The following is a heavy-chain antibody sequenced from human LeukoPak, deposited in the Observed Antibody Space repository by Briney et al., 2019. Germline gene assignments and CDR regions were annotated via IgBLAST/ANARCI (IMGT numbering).Heavy chain of an antibody. CDR2: INPTSGNT. Sequence: ASVKVSCMASGYTFTSYYMHWVRQAPGQGLEWMGIINPTSGNTNNAQKLQGRVTMTTDTSTSTVYMELSSLRAEGRAVYYCARGIRGSGPKGACDIWGQGTIVPV. D-gene: IGHD3-10*01. V-gene: IGHV1-46*01. J-gene: IGHJ3*02. CDR1: GYTFTSYY. CDR3: ARGIRGSGPKGACDI.